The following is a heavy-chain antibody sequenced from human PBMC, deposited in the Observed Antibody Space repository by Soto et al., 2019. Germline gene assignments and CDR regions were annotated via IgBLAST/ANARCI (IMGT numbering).Heavy chain of an antibody. V-gene: IGHV1-8*01. D-gene: IGHD6-19*01. CDR1: GYNFIDYD. CDR3: SRNPYGSGLFDP. CDR2: MTPNSGNT. J-gene: IGHJ5*02. Sequence: ASVKVSCKASGYNFIDYDINWMRQSTGQGLEWMGWMTPNSGNTGYAQKFQGRVTLTRDTSIGTAYMELSSLKTEDTAVYYCSRNPYGSGLFDPWGQGTPVTVSS.